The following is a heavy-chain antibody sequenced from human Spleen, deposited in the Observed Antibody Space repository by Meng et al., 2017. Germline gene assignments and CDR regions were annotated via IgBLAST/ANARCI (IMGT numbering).Heavy chain of an antibody. Sequence: QAQLVQSGAEVKKPGASVKVPCKASGYTFTSYDINWVRQATGQGLEWMAWLGAHPGDTSHAPKFLGRVTVTADTATATAYMELRSLRSDDTAVYYCARGTPGRSYCDYWGLGTLVTVSS. CDR3: ARGTPGRSYCDY. J-gene: IGHJ4*02. D-gene: IGHD3-10*01. CDR1: GYTFTSYD. CDR2: LGAHPGDT. V-gene: IGHV1-18*01.